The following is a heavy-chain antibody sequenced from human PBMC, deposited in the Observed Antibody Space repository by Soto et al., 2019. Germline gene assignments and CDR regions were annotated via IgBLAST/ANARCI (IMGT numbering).Heavy chain of an antibody. CDR1: GGNFSSYA. CDR2: VIPIFGTA. J-gene: IGHJ6*02. CDR3: ARVKRVYKVGMDV. D-gene: IGHD5-18*01. V-gene: IGHV1-69*13. Sequence: SVKVSCKASGGNFSSYAISWVRQAPGQGLEWMGGVIPIFGTANYAQKFQGRVTITSDESTSTAYMELSSLRSEDTAVYYCARVKRVYKVGMDVWGQGTTVTVSS.